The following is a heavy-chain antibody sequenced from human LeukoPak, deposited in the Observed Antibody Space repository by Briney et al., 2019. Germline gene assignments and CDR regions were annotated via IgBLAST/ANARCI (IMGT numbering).Heavy chain of an antibody. V-gene: IGHV3-30*04. CDR1: GFTFNYYA. D-gene: IGHD2-15*01. Sequence: GRSLRLSCAASGFTFNYYAMHWVRQAPGKGLEWVAVISYDGSNRYYADSVKGRFTISRDNSKSTLYLQMNSLRAEDTAIYFCAIEDITFLFAFDIWGQGTLVTVSS. CDR3: AIEDITFLFAFDI. J-gene: IGHJ3*02. CDR2: ISYDGSNR.